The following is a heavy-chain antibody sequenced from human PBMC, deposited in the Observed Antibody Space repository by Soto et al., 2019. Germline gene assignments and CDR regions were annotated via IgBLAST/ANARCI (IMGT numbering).Heavy chain of an antibody. CDR1: GFTFSSYS. J-gene: IGHJ5*02. CDR2: ISSYSSTI. CDR3: ARMGVGPWFDP. Sequence: EVQLVESGGGLVQPGGSLRLSCEASGFTFSSYSMNWVRQAPGKGLEWVSYISSYSSTIYYAGSVKGRFTISRDNAKNSLYLQMNSLRAEDTAVYYCARMGVGPWFDPWGQGILVTVSS. D-gene: IGHD1-26*01. V-gene: IGHV3-48*01.